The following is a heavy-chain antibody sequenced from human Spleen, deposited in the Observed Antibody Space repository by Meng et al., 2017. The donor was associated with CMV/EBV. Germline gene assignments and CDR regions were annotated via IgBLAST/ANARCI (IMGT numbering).Heavy chain of an antibody. CDR2: INHSGST. J-gene: IGHJ4*02. V-gene: IGHV4-34*01. D-gene: IGHD3-10*01. CDR1: GWYVSGYY. CDR3: ARGQGRFITVVRGVDY. Sequence: YGWYVSGYYWSWIRQPPGEGLEWIEEINHSGSTNYNPSLKSRVTISVDTSEYQFSLKLSSVTAADTAVYYCARGQGRFITVVRGVDYWGQGTLVTVSS.